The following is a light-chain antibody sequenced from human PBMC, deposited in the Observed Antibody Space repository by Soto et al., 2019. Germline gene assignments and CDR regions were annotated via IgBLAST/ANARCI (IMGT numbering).Light chain of an antibody. CDR2: DAS. V-gene: IGKV3-11*01. CDR3: QQSSNWPL. Sequence: EIVLTQSPATLSLSPGERATLSCRASQSVSSYLAWYKQKPGQAPRLLIYDASNRATGIPARFSGSGSGTDFTLTISSLEPEDFAVYYCQQSSNWPLFGQGTKLEIK. J-gene: IGKJ2*01. CDR1: QSVSSY.